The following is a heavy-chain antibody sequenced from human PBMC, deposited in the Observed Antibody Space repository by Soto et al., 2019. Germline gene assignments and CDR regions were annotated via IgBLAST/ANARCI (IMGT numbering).Heavy chain of an antibody. CDR3: ARSGYCSGGSCNYYYYYAMDV. J-gene: IGHJ6*02. V-gene: IGHV5-51*01. CDR1: GYSFTSYW. CDR2: IYPGDSDT. Sequence: GESLKISCQGSGYSFTSYWIGWVRQMPGKGLEWMGIIYPGDSDTRYSPSFQGQVTFSADKSISTAYLQWSSLKASDTAMYYCARSGYCSGGSCNYYYYYAMDVWGQGTTVTVSS. D-gene: IGHD2-15*01.